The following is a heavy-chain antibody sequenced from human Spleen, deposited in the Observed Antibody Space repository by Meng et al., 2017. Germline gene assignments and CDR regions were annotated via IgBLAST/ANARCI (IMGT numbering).Heavy chain of an antibody. D-gene: IGHD2-15*01. V-gene: IGHV3-21*04. Sequence: GESLKISCAASGFTFSSYSMNWVRQAPGKGLEWVSSISSSSSYIYYADSVKGRFTISRDNAKNSLYLQMNSLRAEDTALYYCARDHCSGGSCYLSAFDIWGQGTMVTVSS. CDR2: ISSSSSYI. CDR3: ARDHCSGGSCYLSAFDI. CDR1: GFTFSSYS. J-gene: IGHJ3*02.